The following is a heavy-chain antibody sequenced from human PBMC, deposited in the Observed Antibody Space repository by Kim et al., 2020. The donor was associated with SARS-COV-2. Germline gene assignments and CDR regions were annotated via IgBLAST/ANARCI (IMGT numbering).Heavy chain of an antibody. Sequence: ASVKVSCKASGYTFTSYGISWVRQAPGQGLEWMGWISAYNGNTNYAQKLQGRVTMTTDTSTSTAYMELRSLRSDDTAVYYCARDLASPYCSGGSCYSYYYYGMDVWGQGTTVTVSS. CDR3: ARDLASPYCSGGSCYSYYYYGMDV. J-gene: IGHJ6*02. CDR1: GYTFTSYG. V-gene: IGHV1-18*01. D-gene: IGHD2-15*01. CDR2: ISAYNGNT.